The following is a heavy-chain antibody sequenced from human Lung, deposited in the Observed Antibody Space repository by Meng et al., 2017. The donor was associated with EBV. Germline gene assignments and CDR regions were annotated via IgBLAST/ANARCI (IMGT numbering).Heavy chain of an antibody. D-gene: IGHD3-22*01. V-gene: IGHV3-23*01. CDR3: AKDRLRDSTSRYFQH. J-gene: IGHJ1*01. CDR1: GFAFSNYA. Sequence: DVHLLESGGGLVQPGGSLRLSCVASGFAFSNYAMGWVRQAPGKGLEWVSVISGSGGSTYYTDSVKGRFTISRDNSKNTLNLQMSSLRADDTAVYFCAKDRLRDSTSRYFQHWGQGTLVTVSS. CDR2: ISGSGGST.